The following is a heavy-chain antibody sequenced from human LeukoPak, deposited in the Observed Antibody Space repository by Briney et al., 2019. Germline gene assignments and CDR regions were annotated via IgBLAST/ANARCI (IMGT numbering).Heavy chain of an antibody. CDR2: IKSKSDGGTI. Sequence: GGSLRLSCAASGFAFNYAWVSWVRQAPGKGLEWLGRIKSKSDGGTIDYAAPVKGRFSISRDDSKNTVFLQMDTLQIEDTAVYYCTRENWGRGDYWGQGTLITVSS. CDR3: TRENWGRGDY. CDR1: GFAFNYAW. D-gene: IGHD3-16*01. J-gene: IGHJ4*02. V-gene: IGHV3-15*01.